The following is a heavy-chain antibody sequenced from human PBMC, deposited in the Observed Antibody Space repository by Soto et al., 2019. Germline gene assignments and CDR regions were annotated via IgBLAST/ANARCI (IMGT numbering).Heavy chain of an antibody. CDR3: AHRRSSSREMDY. CDR1: GFSLSTSGVG. CDR2: IYWDDYK. V-gene: IGHV2-5*02. D-gene: IGHD6-13*01. Sequence: QITLKESSPTLVKPTQTLTLTCTFSGFSLSTSGVGVGWIRQPPGKALEWLARIYWDDYKRYSPSLKSRLTITKDPSKNQVGLTMTHIEPGDTATEYWAHRRSSSREMDYWGQGTLVTVSS. J-gene: IGHJ4*02.